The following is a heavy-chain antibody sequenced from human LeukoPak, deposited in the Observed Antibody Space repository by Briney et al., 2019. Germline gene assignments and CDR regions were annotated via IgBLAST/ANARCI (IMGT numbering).Heavy chain of an antibody. CDR3: AREYCCSTSGLYDY. Sequence: GGSLRLSCAASGLTFSSYSMNWVRQAPGKGLEWVSYISSSSSTIYYADSVKGRFTISRDKAKNSLYLQMNSLRAEDTAVYYCAREYCCSTSGLYDYWGQGTLVTVSS. V-gene: IGHV3-48*01. D-gene: IGHD2-2*01. CDR2: ISSSSSTI. CDR1: GLTFSSYS. J-gene: IGHJ4*02.